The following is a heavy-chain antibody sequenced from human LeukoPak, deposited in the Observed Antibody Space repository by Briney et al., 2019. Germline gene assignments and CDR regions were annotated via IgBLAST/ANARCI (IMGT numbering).Heavy chain of an antibody. CDR2: MSSSDDGR. CDR1: GFTVSSNY. J-gene: IGHJ4*02. Sequence: GGSLRLSCAASGFTVSSNYMSWVRQAPGKGLEWVSAMSSSDDGRYYAASVRGRFTISRDTSKSTLYLEMNSLRAEDTAIYYCAKNPLVSGTIYFDSWGQGTLLTVSS. V-gene: IGHV3-23*01. D-gene: IGHD6-19*01. CDR3: AKNPLVSGTIYFDS.